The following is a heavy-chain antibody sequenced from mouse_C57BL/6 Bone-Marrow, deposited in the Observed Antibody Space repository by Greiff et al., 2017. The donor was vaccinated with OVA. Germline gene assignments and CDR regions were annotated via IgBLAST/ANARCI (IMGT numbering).Heavy chain of an antibody. D-gene: IGHD2-4*01. CDR1: GFTFSDYY. Sequence: EVQLVESGGGLVQPGGSLKLSCAASGFTFSDYYMYWVRQTPEKRLEWVAYISNGGGSTYYPDTVKGRFTISRDNAKNTLYLQMSRLKSEDTAMYYCSRLGYDYTWFAYWGQGTLVTVSA. V-gene: IGHV5-12*01. CDR2: ISNGGGST. J-gene: IGHJ3*01. CDR3: SRLGYDYTWFAY.